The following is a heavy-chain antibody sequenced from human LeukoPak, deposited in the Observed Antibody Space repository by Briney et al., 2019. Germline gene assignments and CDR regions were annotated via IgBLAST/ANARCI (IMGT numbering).Heavy chain of an antibody. D-gene: IGHD6-19*01. V-gene: IGHV4-4*02. Sequence: SETLSLTCAVSGGSISSYNWWSWVRQPPGKGLEWIGEIYHSGSTNYNPSLKSRVTISVDKSKNQFSLKLTSVTAADTAVYYCARHITNWGAVAAPSVSDAYDIWGQGTVVAVSS. CDR3: ARHITNWGAVAAPSVSDAYDI. CDR1: GGSISSYNW. CDR2: IYHSGST. J-gene: IGHJ3*02.